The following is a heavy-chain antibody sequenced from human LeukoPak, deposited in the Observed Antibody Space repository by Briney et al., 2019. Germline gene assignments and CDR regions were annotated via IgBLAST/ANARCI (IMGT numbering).Heavy chain of an antibody. J-gene: IGHJ4*02. CDR3: ARAPLCCRLDY. V-gene: IGHV4-34*01. CDR1: TGSFSGYY. CDR2: INHSGGS. Sequence: NPSETLSLTCAVYTGSFSGYYWTWIRQSPGKGLEWIGEINHSGGSNLNPSLKSRLSISVDPSKSQFSLKLSSVTAADTAVYYCARAPLCCRLDYWGQGGLVTVSA.